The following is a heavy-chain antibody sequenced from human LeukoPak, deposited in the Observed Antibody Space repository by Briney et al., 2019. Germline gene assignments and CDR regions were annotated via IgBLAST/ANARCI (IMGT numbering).Heavy chain of an antibody. CDR2: IYYTGTT. J-gene: IGHJ4*02. CDR3: ARSHCGGGSCYFEA. CDR1: GGSISSYY. D-gene: IGHD2-15*01. Sequence: SETLSLTCTVSGGSISSYYWSWIRQPPGKGLEWIGYIYYTGTTKHNPSLKSRVTISVDASKNQFSLKLSSATASDTAVYYCARSHCGGGSCYFEAWGQGTLVTVSS. V-gene: IGHV4-59*01.